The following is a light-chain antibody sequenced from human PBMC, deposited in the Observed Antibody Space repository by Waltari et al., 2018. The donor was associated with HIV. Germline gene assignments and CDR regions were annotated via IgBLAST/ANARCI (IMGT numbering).Light chain of an antibody. J-gene: IGKJ1*01. CDR3: IEALEVT. CDR2: FAS. CDR1: RSLLQCNGYNY. Sequence: DIVMTQSPLALAVTPGEPASISCRSSRSLLQCNGYNYLDWYLQKPGQYPQLLIYFASNRAAGAPDRFSGSGSGRDLTLKISRVEAEDVGVYYCIEALEVTFGQGTKVEIK. V-gene: IGKV2-28*01.